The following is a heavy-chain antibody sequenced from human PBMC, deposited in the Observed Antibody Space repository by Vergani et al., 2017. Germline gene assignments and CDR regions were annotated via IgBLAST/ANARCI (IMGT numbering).Heavy chain of an antibody. CDR1: GFTFSSYG. CDR2: ISYDGSNK. J-gene: IGHJ4*02. CDR3: ATYSGSYDY. V-gene: IGHV3-30*03. Sequence: QVQLVESGGGVVQPGRSLRLSCAASGFTFSSYGMHWVRQAPGKGLEWVAVISYDGSNKYYADSVKGRFTISRDNSKNTLYLQMNSLRAEDTAVYYFATYSGSYDYWGQGTLVTVSS. D-gene: IGHD1-26*01.